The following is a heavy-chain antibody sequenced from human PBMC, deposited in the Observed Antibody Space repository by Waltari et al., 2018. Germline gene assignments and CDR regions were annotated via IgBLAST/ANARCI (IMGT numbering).Heavy chain of an antibody. D-gene: IGHD6-13*01. V-gene: IGHV4-59*11. CDR2: IYYSGST. J-gene: IGHJ4*02. Sequence: QVQLQESGPGLVKPSETLSLTCTVSGGSISSHYWSWIRQPPGKGLEWIGYIYYSGSTTYNPSLKSRVTISVDTSKNQFSLKLSSVTAADTAVYYCARTMVGAAGIDYWGQGTLVTVSS. CDR3: ARTMVGAAGIDY. CDR1: GGSISSHY.